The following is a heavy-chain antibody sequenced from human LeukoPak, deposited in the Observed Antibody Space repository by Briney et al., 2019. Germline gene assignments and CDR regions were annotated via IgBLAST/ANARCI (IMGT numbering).Heavy chain of an antibody. CDR1: GFTFSSYA. CDR2: ISGSGGST. Sequence: GGSLRLSCAASGFTFSSYAMSWVRQAPGKGPEWVSAISGSGGSTYYADSVKGRFTISRDNSKNTLYLQMNSLRAEDTAVYYCAKSIAYYYDSSGYFDAFDIWGQGTMVTVSS. J-gene: IGHJ3*02. V-gene: IGHV3-23*01. D-gene: IGHD3-22*01. CDR3: AKSIAYYYDSSGYFDAFDI.